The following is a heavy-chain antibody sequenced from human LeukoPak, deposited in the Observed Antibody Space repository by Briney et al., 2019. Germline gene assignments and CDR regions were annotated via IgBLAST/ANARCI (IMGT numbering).Heavy chain of an antibody. D-gene: IGHD2-2*01. CDR1: GGSFSGYY. CDR3: AKRYCSSTTCYDDRGAFDY. Sequence: SETLSLTCAVYGGSFSGYYWSWIRQPPGKGLEWIGEINHSGSTNYNPSLKSRVTISVDTSKNQFSLKLSSVTAADTAVYYCAKRYCSSTTCYDDRGAFDYWGQGTLVTVSS. CDR2: INHSGST. J-gene: IGHJ4*02. V-gene: IGHV4-34*01.